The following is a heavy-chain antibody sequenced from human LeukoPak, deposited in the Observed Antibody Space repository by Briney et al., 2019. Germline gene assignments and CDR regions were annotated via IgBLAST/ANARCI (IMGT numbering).Heavy chain of an antibody. CDR3: ARDQGDSSGYYSWAFDY. CDR1: GGSISSGGNY. D-gene: IGHD3-22*01. CDR2: IYYSGST. Sequence: SETLSLTCTVSGGSISSGGNYWSWIRQHPGKGLEWIGYIYYSGSTYYNPSLKSRVTISVDTSKNQFSLKLSSVTAADTAVYYCARDQGDSSGYYSWAFDYWGQGTLVTVSS. V-gene: IGHV4-31*03. J-gene: IGHJ4*02.